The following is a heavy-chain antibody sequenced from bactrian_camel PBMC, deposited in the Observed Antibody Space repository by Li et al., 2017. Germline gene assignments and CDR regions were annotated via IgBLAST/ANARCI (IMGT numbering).Heavy chain of an antibody. J-gene: IGHJ6*01. CDR3: AADSSLGYYSGGVYYTGGY. CDR1: GNRYNFAC. CDR2: DISGGSI. V-gene: IGHV3S53*01. D-gene: IGHD2*01. Sequence: HVQLVESGGGSVQAGGSLRISCVASGNRYNFACMGWIRQAPGKEREAVAGLDISGGSIYYADFVKGRFTLSQDAGKNTVHLQMNNLKPEDTAMCYCAADSSLGYYSGGVYYTGGYWGQGTQVTVS.